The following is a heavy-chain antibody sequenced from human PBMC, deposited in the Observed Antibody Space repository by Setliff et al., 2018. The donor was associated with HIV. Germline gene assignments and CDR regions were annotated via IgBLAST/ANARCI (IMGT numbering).Heavy chain of an antibody. CDR1: GFTFRSHW. CDR2: IKQGGTEN. Sequence: GGSLRLSCAASGFTFRSHWMSWVRQAPGKGLEWVANIKQGGTENYSVDSVKGRFTISRDNSENTLYLQMDGLRAEDTAVYYCAKYSSSWSYYSYYMNVWGKATTVTGAS. V-gene: IGHV3-7*01. CDR3: AKYSSSWSYYSYYMNV. J-gene: IGHJ6*03. D-gene: IGHD6-6*01.